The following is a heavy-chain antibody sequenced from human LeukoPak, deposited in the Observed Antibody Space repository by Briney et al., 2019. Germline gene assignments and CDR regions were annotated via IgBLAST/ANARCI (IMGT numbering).Heavy chain of an antibody. CDR2: INPNSGGT. J-gene: IGHJ4*02. CDR3: ARSGFRIAASGTQSSFDY. CDR1: GYTFTGYY. D-gene: IGHD6-13*01. Sequence: ASVTVSCKSSGYTFTGYYMNCLRQAPGQELAWMGWINPNSGGTNYAQQFQGRVTIIRDTSISTADMELSRLRPDDTAVYYCARSGFRIAASGTQSSFDYWGQGTLVTVSS. V-gene: IGHV1-2*02.